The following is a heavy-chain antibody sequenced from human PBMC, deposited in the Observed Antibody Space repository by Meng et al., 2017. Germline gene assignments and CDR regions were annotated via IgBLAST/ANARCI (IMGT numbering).Heavy chain of an antibody. CDR2: AYYRSKWYH. CDR1: GDSGSSYIAV. D-gene: IGHD4-17*01. CDR3: ARGSYAFES. V-gene: IGHV6-1*01. J-gene: IGHJ4*02. Sequence: QIQLQQVRTGRAKSSQNLSLICAISGDSGSSYIAVWNWIRQSRSRGMEWLGRAYYRSKWYHDYAESVKSRISIEPDTSKNQFSLQLRSVTPEDSAVYYCARGSYAFESWGKRTLVTVSS.